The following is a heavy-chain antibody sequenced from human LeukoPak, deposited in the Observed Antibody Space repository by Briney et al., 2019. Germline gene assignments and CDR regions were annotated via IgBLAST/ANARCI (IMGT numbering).Heavy chain of an antibody. D-gene: IGHD2-2*01. CDR3: ARDRPYCSSTSCLGSWFDP. V-gene: IGHV1-69*13. CDR2: IIPIFGTA. J-gene: IGHJ5*02. Sequence: ASVKVSCKASGYTFTSYGISWVRQAPGQGLEWMGGIIPIFGTANYAQKFQGRVTITADESTSTAYMELSSLRSEDTAVYYCARDRPYCSSTSCLGSWFDPWGQGTLVTVSS. CDR1: GYTFTSYG.